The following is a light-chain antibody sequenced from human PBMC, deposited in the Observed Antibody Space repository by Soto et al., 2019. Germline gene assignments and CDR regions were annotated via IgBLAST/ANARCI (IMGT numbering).Light chain of an antibody. J-gene: IGKJ5*01. CDR3: QQFYDLPNT. V-gene: IGKV1-33*01. CDR1: QDISDV. Sequence: SLGDTVTITCQASQDISDVLNWYQQQPGKAPKVLIYDASKLQTGVPSRFSGRGSGKDFTFTISSLQPDDSGTYYCQQFYDLPNTFGQVTRLEIK. CDR2: DAS.